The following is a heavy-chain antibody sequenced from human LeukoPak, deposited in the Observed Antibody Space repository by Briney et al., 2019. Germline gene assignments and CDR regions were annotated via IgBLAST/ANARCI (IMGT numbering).Heavy chain of an antibody. V-gene: IGHV4-39*07. D-gene: IGHD3-22*01. J-gene: IGHJ4*02. CDR3: ARGFGPIYYDSSGYPDY. Sequence: SETLSLTCTVSGGSISSSSYYWGWIRQPPGKGLEWIGYIYYSGSTYYNPSLKSRVTISVDTSKNQFSLRLSSVTAADTAVYYCARGFGPIYYDSSGYPDYWGQGTLVTVSS. CDR1: GGSISSSSYY. CDR2: IYYSGST.